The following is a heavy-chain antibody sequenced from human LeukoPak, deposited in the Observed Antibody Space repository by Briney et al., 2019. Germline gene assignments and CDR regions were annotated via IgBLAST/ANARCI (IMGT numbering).Heavy chain of an antibody. CDR3: ARHERSGSSSFLVDY. J-gene: IGHJ4*02. D-gene: IGHD5-12*01. Sequence: SETLSLTATVSGGSISSSSYYWGSIRQPPGRCLEWIRMIYYIVSTYYNPSRKSRVTISVDTSKNQFSLKLSYVTAADTAVYYCARHERSGSSSFLVDYWGQGTLVTVSS. CDR2: IYYIVST. CDR1: GGSISSSSYY. V-gene: IGHV4-39*01.